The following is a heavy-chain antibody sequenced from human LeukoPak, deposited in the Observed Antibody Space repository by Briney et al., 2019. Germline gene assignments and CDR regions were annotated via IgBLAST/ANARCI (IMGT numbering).Heavy chain of an antibody. CDR3: ATEELAAAGTVLDY. J-gene: IGHJ4*02. Sequence: PGGSLRLSCAVSGFTFSSYWMSWVRQAPGKGLEWVANIKQDGSEKYYVDSVKGRFTISRDNAKNSLYLQMNSLRAEDTAVYYCATEELAAAGTVLDYWGQGTLVTVSS. CDR2: IKQDGSEK. CDR1: GFTFSSYW. V-gene: IGHV3-7*04. D-gene: IGHD6-13*01.